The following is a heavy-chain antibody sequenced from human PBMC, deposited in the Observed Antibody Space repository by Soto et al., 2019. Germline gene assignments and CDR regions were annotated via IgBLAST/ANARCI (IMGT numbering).Heavy chain of an antibody. CDR3: APVGIGTTTVDY. CDR1: CGSISSSTYY. J-gene: IGHJ4*02. Sequence: SETLSLTCLVSCGSISSSTYYWGWIRQPPGKGLEWIGSIYYSGATYYNPSLRSRITISMDRSKNHFSLKLTSVTAADTAIYYCAPVGIGTTTVDYWGQGTLVTVSS. CDR2: IYYSGAT. V-gene: IGHV4-39*02. D-gene: IGHD5-12*01.